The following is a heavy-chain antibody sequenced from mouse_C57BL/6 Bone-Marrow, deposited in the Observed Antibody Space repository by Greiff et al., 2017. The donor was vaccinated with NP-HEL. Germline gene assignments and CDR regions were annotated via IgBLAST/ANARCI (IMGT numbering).Heavy chain of an antibody. CDR3: ARRAPYYSLDY. J-gene: IGHJ2*01. V-gene: IGHV1-81*01. D-gene: IGHD2-12*01. CDR1: GYTFTSYG. CDR2: IYPRSGNT. Sequence: VQLQQSGAELARPGASVKLSCKASGYTFTSYGISWVKQRTGQGLEWIGEIYPRSGNTYYNEKIKGKATMTADKSSSTAYMELRSLTSEDSAVYFCARRAPYYSLDYWGQGTTLTVSS.